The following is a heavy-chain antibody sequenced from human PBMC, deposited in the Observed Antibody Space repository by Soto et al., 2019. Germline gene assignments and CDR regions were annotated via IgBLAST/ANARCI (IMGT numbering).Heavy chain of an antibody. CDR3: ARGWGNSTINYYYYGMDV. J-gene: IGHJ6*02. V-gene: IGHV3-33*01. D-gene: IGHD3-16*01. Sequence: QVQLVESGGGVVQPGRSLRLSCAASGFTFSSYGMHWVRQAPGKGLEWVAVIWYDGSNKYYADSVKGRFTISRENSKNTLYLQMNSLRAEDTAVYYCARGWGNSTINYYYYGMDVWGQGTTVTVSS. CDR1: GFTFSSYG. CDR2: IWYDGSNK.